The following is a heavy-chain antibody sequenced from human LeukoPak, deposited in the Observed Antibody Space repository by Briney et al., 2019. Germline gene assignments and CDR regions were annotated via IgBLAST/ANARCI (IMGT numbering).Heavy chain of an antibody. D-gene: IGHD3-10*01. CDR3: AKAGIGFDY. J-gene: IGHJ4*02. V-gene: IGHV3-7*03. Sequence: GGSLSLSCAASGFTFSNYWMSWVRQAPGKGLEWVANIKEDGSEKYYVDSVKGRFTISRDNARNSLYLQMNSLRAEDTAVYYCAKAGIGFDYWGQGTLVTVSS. CDR1: GFTFSNYW. CDR2: IKEDGSEK.